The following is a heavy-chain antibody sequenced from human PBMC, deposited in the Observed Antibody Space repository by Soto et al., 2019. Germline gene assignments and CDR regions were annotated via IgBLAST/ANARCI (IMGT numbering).Heavy chain of an antibody. CDR2: ISYRDTDR. J-gene: IGHJ4*02. Sequence: EVELLESGGGLVKPGGSLRLSCAASGFTFNNFGLTWVRQAPGKGLEWVASISYRDTDRYYADSAKGRFTVSRDTAKNSLFLQMNSLRVDDTAVYFCARAGRSYSYSPPIHLDFWGRGTLVTVSS. V-gene: IGHV3-21*02. CDR1: GFTFNNFG. D-gene: IGHD5-18*01. CDR3: ARAGRSYSYSPPIHLDF.